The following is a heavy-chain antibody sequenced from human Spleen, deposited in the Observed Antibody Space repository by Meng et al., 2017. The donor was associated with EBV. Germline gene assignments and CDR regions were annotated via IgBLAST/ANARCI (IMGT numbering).Heavy chain of an antibody. CDR2: LIPMFGAP. J-gene: IGHJ4*02. D-gene: IGHD3-10*01. V-gene: IGHV1-69*01. CDR3: ASESGRGYTPDY. CDR1: GGIFNSDD. Sequence: QWHMVEAVAEWKRPGSAVKVSCKTSGGIFNSDDISWVRQAPGQGLEWLGGLIPMFGAPNYAQRFQDRVTIIADASTSTHYMELSSLRFEDTALYYCASESGRGYTPDYWGQGTLVTVSS.